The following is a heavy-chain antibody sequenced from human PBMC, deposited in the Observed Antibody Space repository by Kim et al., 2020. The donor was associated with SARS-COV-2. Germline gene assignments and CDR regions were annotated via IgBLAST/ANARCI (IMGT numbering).Heavy chain of an antibody. CDR2: IRSKAYGGTT. CDR3: TRDPPDYYGSGSYYFWRLPPRRMDV. Sequence: GGSLRLSCTASGFTFGDYAMSWVRQAPGKGLEWVGFIRSKAYGGTTEYAASVKGRFTISRDDSKSIAYLQMNSLKTEDTAVYYCTRDPPDYYGSGSYYFWRLPPRRMDVWGQGTTVTVSS. D-gene: IGHD3-10*01. V-gene: IGHV3-49*04. J-gene: IGHJ6*02. CDR1: GFTFGDYA.